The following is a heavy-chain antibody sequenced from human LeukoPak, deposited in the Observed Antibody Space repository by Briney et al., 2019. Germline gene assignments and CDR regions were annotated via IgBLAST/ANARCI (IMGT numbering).Heavy chain of an antibody. D-gene: IGHD2-15*01. J-gene: IGHJ6*02. CDR1: GFTFRSYW. Sequence: PGGSLRLSCAASGFTFRSYWMSWVRQAPGKRLEWVASVKEDGSEEYSVDSVKGRFTISRDNAKNSLYLQMNSLRAEDTAVYYCARLGYCSSGSCFYGMDVWGRGTTVTVSS. CDR2: VKEDGSEE. CDR3: ARLGYCSSGSCFYGMDV. V-gene: IGHV3-7*05.